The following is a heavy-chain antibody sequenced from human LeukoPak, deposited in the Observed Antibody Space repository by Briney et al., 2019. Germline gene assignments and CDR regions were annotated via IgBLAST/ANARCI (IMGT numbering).Heavy chain of an antibody. Sequence: SETLSLTCAVSGGSISSSYWWSWVRQSPGKGLEWIGEIYHSGTTNYNPSLKSRVTISVDKSKNQFSLTLGSVTAADTAIYYCARDHTGYDSSGYYYYGLDVWGLGTTVTVSS. CDR3: ARDHTGYDSSGYYYYGLDV. CDR1: GGSISSSYW. CDR2: IYHSGTT. J-gene: IGHJ6*02. V-gene: IGHV4-4*02. D-gene: IGHD5-12*01.